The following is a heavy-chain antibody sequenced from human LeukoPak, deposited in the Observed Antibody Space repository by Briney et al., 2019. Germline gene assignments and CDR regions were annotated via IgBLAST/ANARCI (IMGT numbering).Heavy chain of an antibody. CDR3: ARTYDFGRGPPGDAFDN. Sequence: GGSLRLSCAASGFTFSTYWMNWVRQAPGKGPEWVSYIDARSGITYYADSVQGRFTLSRDNARESVFLQMDSLRVDDTAVYYCARTYDFGRGPPGDAFDNWGPGTWVIVSS. V-gene: IGHV3-48*01. CDR1: GFTFSTYW. J-gene: IGHJ3*02. D-gene: IGHD3-3*01. CDR2: IDARSGIT.